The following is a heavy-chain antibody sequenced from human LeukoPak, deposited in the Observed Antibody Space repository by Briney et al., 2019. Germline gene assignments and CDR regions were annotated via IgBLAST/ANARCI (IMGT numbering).Heavy chain of an antibody. CDR1: GYTFTGYY. CDR3: ARDLSGWYRDFDY. V-gene: IGHV1-2*06. Sequence: ASVKVSCKASGYTFTGYYIHWVRQAPGQGLEWMGRINPNNGGTNYAQKFQGRVTMTRDTSIGTAYMELSRLRSDDTAVYYCARDLSGWYRDFDYWGQGTLVTVSS. D-gene: IGHD6-19*01. CDR2: INPNNGGT. J-gene: IGHJ4*02.